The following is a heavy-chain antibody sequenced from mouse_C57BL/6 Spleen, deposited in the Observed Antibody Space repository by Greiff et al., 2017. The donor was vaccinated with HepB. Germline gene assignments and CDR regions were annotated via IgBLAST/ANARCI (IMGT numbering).Heavy chain of an antibody. CDR3: ARPGTAWFAY. D-gene: IGHD3-3*01. Sequence: EVNLVESGGGLVKPGGSLKLSCAASGFTFSDYGMHWVRQAPEKGLEWVAYISSGSSTIYYADTVKGRFTISRDNAKNTLFLQMTSLRSEDTAMYYCARPGTAWFAYWGQGTLVTVSA. CDR1: GFTFSDYG. J-gene: IGHJ3*01. CDR2: ISSGSSTI. V-gene: IGHV5-17*01.